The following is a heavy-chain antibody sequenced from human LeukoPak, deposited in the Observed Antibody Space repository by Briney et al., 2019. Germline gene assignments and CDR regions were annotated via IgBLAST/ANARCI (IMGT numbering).Heavy chain of an antibody. J-gene: IGHJ6*03. CDR2: ISYDGSNK. CDR1: GFTFSSYG. CDR3: AKDQSPLTYYYYYMDV. V-gene: IGHV3-30*18. Sequence: PGRSLRLSCAASGFTFSSYGMHWVRQAPGKGLEWVAVISYDGSNKYYADSVKGRFTISRDNSKNTLYLQMNSLRAEDTAVYYCAKDQSPLTYYYYYMDVWGKGTTVTVSS.